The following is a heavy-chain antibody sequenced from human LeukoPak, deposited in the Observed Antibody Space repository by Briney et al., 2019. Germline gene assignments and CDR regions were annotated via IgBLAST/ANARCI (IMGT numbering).Heavy chain of an antibody. D-gene: IGHD3-16*01. CDR2: IYHTGGIT. CDR1: GGSISGRSYY. CDR3: ARHTDSDYVWGFDS. V-gene: IGHV4-39*01. Sequence: SETLSLTCIVSGGSISGRSYYWGWIRQPPEKGLEWVGSIYHTGGITYYSPSLKSRVTMSVDTSKSQFSLKLSSVTAADTAVYYCARHTDSDYVWGFDSWGQGTLVTVSS. J-gene: IGHJ4*02.